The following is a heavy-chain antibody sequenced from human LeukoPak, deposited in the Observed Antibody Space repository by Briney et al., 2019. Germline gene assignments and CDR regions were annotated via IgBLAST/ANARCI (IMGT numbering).Heavy chain of an antibody. CDR1: GGSISSYY. CDR3: ARWGATESDYYFDY. Sequence: AETLSLTCTVSGGSISSYYWSWIRQPPGKGLEWIGYIYYSGSTNYNPSLKSRVTISVDTSKNQFSLKLSSVTAADTAVYYCARWGATESDYYFDYWGQGPLVTVSS. J-gene: IGHJ4*02. CDR2: IYYSGST. V-gene: IGHV4-59*01. D-gene: IGHD1-26*01.